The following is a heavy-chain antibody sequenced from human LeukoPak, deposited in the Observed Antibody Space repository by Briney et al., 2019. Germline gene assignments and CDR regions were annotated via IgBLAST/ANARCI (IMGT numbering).Heavy chain of an antibody. CDR3: ARGGGDFWSGYFSDYYMDV. CDR2: MYHSGST. J-gene: IGHJ6*03. V-gene: IGHV4-59*01. D-gene: IGHD3-3*01. Sequence: SETLSLTCTVSGGSMSSFYWSWIRQPPGKGLEWIGYMYHSGSTNYNPSLKSRVTVSVDTSKDQFSLKLSSVTAADTAVYYCARGGGDFWSGYFSDYYMDVWGKGTTVTVSS. CDR1: GGSMSSFY.